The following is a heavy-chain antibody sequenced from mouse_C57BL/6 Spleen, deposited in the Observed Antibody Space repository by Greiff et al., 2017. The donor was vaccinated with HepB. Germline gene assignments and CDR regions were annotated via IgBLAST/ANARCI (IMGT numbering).Heavy chain of an antibody. D-gene: IGHD1-1*01. CDR2: IYPGNSDT. J-gene: IGHJ4*01. CDR3: TRSDYGSRDLYAMDY. CDR1: GSTFTSYW. V-gene: IGHV1-5*01. Sequence: EVQLQESGTVLARPGASVKMSCKTSGSTFTSYWMHWVKPRPGQGLEWIGAIYPGNSDTSYNQKFKGKAKLTAVTSASTAYMELSRLTNEDSAVYYCTRSDYGSRDLYAMDYWGQGTSVTVSS.